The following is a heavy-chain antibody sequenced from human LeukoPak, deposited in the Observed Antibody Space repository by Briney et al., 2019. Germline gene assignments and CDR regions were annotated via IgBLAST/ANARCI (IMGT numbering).Heavy chain of an antibody. J-gene: IGHJ4*02. CDR3: ARESVAGTVDY. CDR1: GGSISSYY. D-gene: IGHD3-10*01. V-gene: IGHV4-59*01. CDR2: IYYSGST. Sequence: SETLSLTCTVSGGSISSYYWSWIRQPPGKGLEWIGYIYYSGSTNYNPSLKSRVTISVDTSKNQFSLKLSSVTAADTAVYYCARESVAGTVDYWGQGTLVTVSS.